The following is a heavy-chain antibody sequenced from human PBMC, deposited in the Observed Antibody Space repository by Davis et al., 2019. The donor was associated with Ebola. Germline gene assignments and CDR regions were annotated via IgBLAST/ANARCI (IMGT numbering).Heavy chain of an antibody. V-gene: IGHV3-23*01. CDR3: AKWRVVGATLGAFDY. J-gene: IGHJ4*02. D-gene: IGHD1-26*01. CDR2: ISGSGGST. CDR1: GFTFSNYG. Sequence: GGSLRLSCAASGFTFSNYGMNWVRQAPGKGLEWVSAISGSGGSTYYADSVKGRFTISRDNSKNTLYLQMNSLRAEDTAVYYCAKWRVVGATLGAFDYWGQGTLVTVSS.